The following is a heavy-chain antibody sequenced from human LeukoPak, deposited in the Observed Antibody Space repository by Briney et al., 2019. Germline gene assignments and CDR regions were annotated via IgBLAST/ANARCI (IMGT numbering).Heavy chain of an antibody. CDR2: INWNGDST. J-gene: IGHJ4*02. V-gene: IGHV3-20*04. D-gene: IGHD6-19*01. Sequence: PGGSLRLSCAASGFTFDDHGMSWVRQAPGKGLEWVAGINWNGDSTSYADSVKGRFTISRDNGKNSLYLQMNSLRAEDTAVYYCARRAVAGSIDYWGQGTPVTVSS. CDR1: GFTFDDHG. CDR3: ARRAVAGSIDY.